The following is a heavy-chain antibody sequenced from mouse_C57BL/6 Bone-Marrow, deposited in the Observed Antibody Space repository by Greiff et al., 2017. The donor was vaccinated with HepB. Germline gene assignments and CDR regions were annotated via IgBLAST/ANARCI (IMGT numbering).Heavy chain of an antibody. CDR2: IDPSDSYT. D-gene: IGHD1-1*01. V-gene: IGHV1-59*01. CDR3: ARILRFYYFDY. J-gene: IGHJ2*01. CDR1: GYTFTSYW. Sequence: QVQLQQSGAELVRPGTSVKLSCKASGYTFTSYWMHWVKQRPGQGLEWIGVIDPSDSYTNYNQKFKGKATLTVDTSSSTAYMQLSSLTSEDSAVYYCARILRFYYFDYWGQGTTLTVSS.